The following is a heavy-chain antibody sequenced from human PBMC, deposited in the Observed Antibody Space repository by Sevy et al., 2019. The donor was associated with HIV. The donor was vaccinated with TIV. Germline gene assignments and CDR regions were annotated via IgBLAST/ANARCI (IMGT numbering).Heavy chain of an antibody. CDR1: GFTFSSYA. J-gene: IGHJ4*02. CDR3: ATFRGNDFWSGFLLFFDY. V-gene: IGHV3-23*01. Sequence: GGSLRLSCAASGFTFSSYAMSWVRQAPGKGLEWVSAISGSGGSTYYADSVKGRFTISRDNSKNTLYLQMNSLRAEDTVVYYCATFRGNDFWSGFLLFFDYWGQGTLVTVSS. D-gene: IGHD3-3*01. CDR2: ISGSGGST.